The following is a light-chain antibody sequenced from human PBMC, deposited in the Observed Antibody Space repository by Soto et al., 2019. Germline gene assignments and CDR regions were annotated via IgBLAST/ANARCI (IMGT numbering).Light chain of an antibody. CDR1: QSVSSY. CDR3: QQYNNWPIT. Sequence: ETVWTQSPGTLSFSTGEREKLSCRASQSVSSYLAWYQQKPGQAPRLLIYDASNRATGIPARFSGSGSGTDFTLTISSLQSEDFAVYYCQQYNNWPITFGQGTRLEIK. J-gene: IGKJ5*01. V-gene: IGKV3D-15*01. CDR2: DAS.